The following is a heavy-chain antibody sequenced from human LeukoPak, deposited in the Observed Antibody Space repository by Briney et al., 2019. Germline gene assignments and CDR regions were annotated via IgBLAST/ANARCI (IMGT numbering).Heavy chain of an antibody. CDR2: ISGSGGST. CDR3: AKGWNHYGSVPPFDY. J-gene: IGHJ4*02. CDR1: GFTFSSYA. Sequence: GGSLRLSCAASGFTFSSYAMSWVRQAPGKGLEWVSAISGSGGSTYYADSVKGRFTISRDNSKNTLYLQMNSLRAEDTAVYYCAKGWNHYGSVPPFDYWGQGTLVTVSS. D-gene: IGHD3-10*01. V-gene: IGHV3-23*01.